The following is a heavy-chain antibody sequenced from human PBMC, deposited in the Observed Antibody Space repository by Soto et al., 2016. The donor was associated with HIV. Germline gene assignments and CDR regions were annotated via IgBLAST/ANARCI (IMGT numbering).Heavy chain of an antibody. CDR3: ARTQNGAVVYHLKYAFDI. J-gene: IGHJ3*02. Sequence: EVQLVESGGGLVKPGGSLRLSCAASGFTFSSYSMNWVRQAPGKGLEWVSSISSSSSYIYYADSVKGRFTISRDNAKNSLYLQMNSLRAEDTAVYYCARTQNGAVVYHLKYAFDIRGQGTMVTVSS. V-gene: IGHV3-21*01. D-gene: IGHD6-19*01. CDR2: ISSSSSYI. CDR1: GFTFSSYS.